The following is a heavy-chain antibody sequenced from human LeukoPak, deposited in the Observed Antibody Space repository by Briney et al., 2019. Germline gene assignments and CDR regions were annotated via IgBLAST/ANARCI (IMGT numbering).Heavy chain of an antibody. CDR2: ISSSSSYI. V-gene: IGHV3-21*01. D-gene: IGHD4-17*01. J-gene: IGHJ4*02. Sequence: GGSLRLSCAASGFTFSSYSMNWVRQAPGKGLECVSSISSSSSYIYYADSVKGRFTISRDNAKNSLYLQMNSLRAEDTAVYYCARAYGDYEDFDYWGQGTLVTVSS. CDR1: GFTFSSYS. CDR3: ARAYGDYEDFDY.